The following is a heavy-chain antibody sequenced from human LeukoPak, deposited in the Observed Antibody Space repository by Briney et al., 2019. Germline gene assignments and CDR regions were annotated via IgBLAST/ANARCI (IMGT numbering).Heavy chain of an antibody. V-gene: IGHV3-23*01. CDR2: ISGSGGST. J-gene: IGHJ4*02. CDR3: ARAKKKVDTVHLPDY. Sequence: GGSLRLSCAASGFTFSSYAMSWVRQAPGKGLEWVSAISGSGGSTYYADSVKGRFTISRDNSKNTLYLQMNSLRAEDTAVYYCARAKKKVDTVHLPDYWGQGTLVTVSS. D-gene: IGHD5-18*01. CDR1: GFTFSSYA.